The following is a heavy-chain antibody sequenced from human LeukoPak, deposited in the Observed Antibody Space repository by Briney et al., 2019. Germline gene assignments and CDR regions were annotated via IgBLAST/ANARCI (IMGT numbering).Heavy chain of an antibody. J-gene: IGHJ3*02. CDR2: ISYDGSNK. D-gene: IGHD6-6*01. V-gene: IGHV3-30*01. CDR1: GFTFSSYA. CDR3: ARARRGSSSSFIWGAFDI. Sequence: SGGSLRLSCAASGFTFSSYAMHWVRQAPGKGLEWVAVISYDGSNKYYADSVKGRFTISRDNSKNTLYLQMNSLRAEDTAVYYCARARRGSSSSFIWGAFDIWGQGTMVTVSS.